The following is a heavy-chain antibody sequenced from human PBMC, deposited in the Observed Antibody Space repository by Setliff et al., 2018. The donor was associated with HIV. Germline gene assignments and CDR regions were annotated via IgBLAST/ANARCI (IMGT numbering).Heavy chain of an antibody. CDR3: ARHVDYFDSSGNDAFDI. V-gene: IGHV4-39*01. J-gene: IGHJ3*02. Sequence: PSETLSLTCTVSGGSISSSSYYWGWIRQPPGKGLEWIGSIYYSGSTYYNPSLKSRVTISVATSKNQFSLKLSSVTAADTAVYYCARHVDYFDSSGNDAFDIWGQGTMVTVSS. CDR1: GGSISSSSYY. CDR2: IYYSGST. D-gene: IGHD3-22*01.